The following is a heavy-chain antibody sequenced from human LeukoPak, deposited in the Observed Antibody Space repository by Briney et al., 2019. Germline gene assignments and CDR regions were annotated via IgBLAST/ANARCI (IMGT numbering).Heavy chain of an antibody. Sequence: SETLSLTCAVYGGSFSGYYWSWIRQPPGKGLEWIGEINHSGSTNYNPSLKSRVTISVDTSKNQFSLKLSSVTAADTAVYYCASRSYSNLHYWGQGTLVTVSS. J-gene: IGHJ4*02. D-gene: IGHD4-11*01. V-gene: IGHV4-34*01. CDR3: ASRSYSNLHY. CDR2: INHSGST. CDR1: GGSFSGYY.